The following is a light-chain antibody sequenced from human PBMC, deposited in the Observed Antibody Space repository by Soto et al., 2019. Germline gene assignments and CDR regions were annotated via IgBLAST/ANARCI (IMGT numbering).Light chain of an antibody. J-gene: IGKJ1*01. CDR1: QGISSY. CDR2: AAS. Sequence: AIRMTQSPSSLSASTGDRVTITCRASQGISSYLAWYQQKPGKAPNLLIYAASSLQHGVPSRFSGSGSGTDFTLTISSLQPEDFATYYCQQSYSTPRTFGQGTKVEIK. V-gene: IGKV1-8*01. CDR3: QQSYSTPRT.